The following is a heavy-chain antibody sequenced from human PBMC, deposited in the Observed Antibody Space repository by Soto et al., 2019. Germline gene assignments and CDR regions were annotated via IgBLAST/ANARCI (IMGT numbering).Heavy chain of an antibody. J-gene: IGHJ6*02. CDR1: GGSISSSSYY. V-gene: IGHV4-39*01. CDR2: IYYSGST. D-gene: IGHD6-25*01. Sequence: SETLSLTCTVSGGSISSSSYYWGWIRQPPGKGLEWIGSIYYSGSTYYNPSLKSRVTISVDTSKNQFSLKLSSVTAADTAVYYCARQALPGSSGSPAHYYGMDVWGQGTTVT. CDR3: ARQALPGSSGSPAHYYGMDV.